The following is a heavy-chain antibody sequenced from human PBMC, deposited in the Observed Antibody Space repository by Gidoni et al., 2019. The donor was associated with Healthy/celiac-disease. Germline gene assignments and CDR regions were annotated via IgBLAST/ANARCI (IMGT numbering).Heavy chain of an antibody. Sequence: EVQLVESGGGLVQPGGSLRRYGAASGFNFSSYWMSWVRQAPGKGLEWVANIKQDGSEKYYVDSVKGRFTISRDNAKNSLYLQMNSLRAEDTAVYYCARDGHDYYDSSGYLDYWGQGTLVTVSS. D-gene: IGHD3-22*01. CDR3: ARDGHDYYDSSGYLDY. CDR2: IKQDGSEK. J-gene: IGHJ4*02. V-gene: IGHV3-7*03. CDR1: GFNFSSYW.